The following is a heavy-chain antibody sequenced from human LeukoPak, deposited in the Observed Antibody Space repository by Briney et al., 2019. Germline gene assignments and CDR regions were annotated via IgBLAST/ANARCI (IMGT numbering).Heavy chain of an antibody. Sequence: GGSLRPSCAASGFTFSSYSMNWVRQAPGKGLEWVSSNSSSSSHKYYADSVRGRFTISRDNAKNSLFLQMNSLRAEDTAVYYCARKMVGAAGGVDYWGQGTLVTVSS. CDR3: ARKMVGAAGGVDY. D-gene: IGHD2-15*01. CDR2: NSSSSSHK. CDR1: GFTFSSYS. V-gene: IGHV3-21*01. J-gene: IGHJ4*02.